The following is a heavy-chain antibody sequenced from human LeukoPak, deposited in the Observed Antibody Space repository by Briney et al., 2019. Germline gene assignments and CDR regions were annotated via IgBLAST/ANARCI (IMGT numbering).Heavy chain of an antibody. Sequence: PGGSLRLSCAASGFTFNNYAMSWVRQAPGKGLEWVSAISGSGGSTYYADSVKGRFTISRDNSKNTLYLQMNSLRAEDTAVYYCAKGSDIAVAGTSLWYWGQGTLVTVSS. J-gene: IGHJ4*02. CDR2: ISGSGGST. CDR1: GFTFNNYA. D-gene: IGHD6-19*01. V-gene: IGHV3-23*01. CDR3: AKGSDIAVAGTSLWY.